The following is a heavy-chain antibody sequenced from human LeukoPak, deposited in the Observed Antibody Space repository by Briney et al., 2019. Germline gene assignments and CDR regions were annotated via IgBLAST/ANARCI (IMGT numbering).Heavy chain of an antibody. J-gene: IGHJ6*02. CDR3: ATDTTFDWLLGSIYYYYGMDV. CDR2: ISAYNGNT. D-gene: IGHD3-9*01. V-gene: IGHV1-18*01. Sequence: ASVKVSCKASGYTFISYGISWVRQAPGQGLECMGWISAYNGNTNYAQKLQGRVTMTEDTSTDTAYMELSSLRSEDTAVYYCATDTTFDWLLGSIYYYYGMDVWGQGTTVTVSS. CDR1: GYTFISYG.